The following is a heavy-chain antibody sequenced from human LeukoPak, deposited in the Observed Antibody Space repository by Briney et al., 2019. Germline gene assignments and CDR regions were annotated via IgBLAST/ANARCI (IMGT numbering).Heavy chain of an antibody. CDR1: GFTFSSYA. J-gene: IGHJ4*02. CDR3: AREGRIVVVPAAMGGAFDY. Sequence: GGSLRLSCAASGFTFSSYAMHWVRQAPGKGLEWVAVISYDGSNKYYADSVKGRFTISRDNSKNTLYLQMNSLRAEDTAVYYCAREGRIVVVPAAMGGAFDYWGQGTLVTVSS. CDR2: ISYDGSNK. V-gene: IGHV3-30-3*01. D-gene: IGHD2-2*01.